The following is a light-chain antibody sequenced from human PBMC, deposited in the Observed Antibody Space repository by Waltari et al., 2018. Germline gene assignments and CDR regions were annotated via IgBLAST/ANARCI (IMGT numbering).Light chain of an antibody. CDR2: GYS. J-gene: IGLJ2*01. CDR3: QSFDSSLSGVV. V-gene: IGLV1-40*01. CDR1: SSNIGAGYE. Sequence: QSVLTQPPSVSGAPGQRVTISCTGSSSNIGAGYEVHWYQQLPGVTPKLLIYGYSRRPSGFPDRFSGSKSGTSASLAITGLQAEDEADYYCQSFDSSLSGVVFGGGTKLTVL.